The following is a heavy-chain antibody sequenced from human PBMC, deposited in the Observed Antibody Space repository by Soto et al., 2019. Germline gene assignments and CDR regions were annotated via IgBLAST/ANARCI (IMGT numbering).Heavy chain of an antibody. CDR1: GFTFSSYA. D-gene: IGHD1-26*01. J-gene: IGHJ4*02. V-gene: IGHV3-23*01. CDR2: INSNGDST. Sequence: GGSLRLSCAASGFTFSSYAMSWVRQAPGKGLEWVSTINSNGDSTYYADSVKGRFTISRANSKNTLYLQMHSLRAEDTAVYYCAKDLGGRDAYNSLDYWGQGTLVTVSS. CDR3: AKDLGGRDAYNSLDY.